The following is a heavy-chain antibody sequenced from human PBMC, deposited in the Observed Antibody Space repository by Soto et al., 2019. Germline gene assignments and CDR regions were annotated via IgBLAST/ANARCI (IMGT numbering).Heavy chain of an antibody. Sequence: VASVKVSCKASGGTFSSYAISWVRQAPGQGLEWMGGIIPIFGTANYAQKFQGRVTITADESTSTAYMELSSLRSEDTAVYYCASALGYCTNGVCENWFDPWGQGTLVTVSS. D-gene: IGHD2-8*01. CDR1: GGTFSSYA. CDR2: IIPIFGTA. J-gene: IGHJ5*02. V-gene: IGHV1-69*13. CDR3: ASALGYCTNGVCENWFDP.